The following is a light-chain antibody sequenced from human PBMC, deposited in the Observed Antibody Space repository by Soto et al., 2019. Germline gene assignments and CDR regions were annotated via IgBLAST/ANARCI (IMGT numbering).Light chain of an antibody. V-gene: IGKV3-11*01. CDR1: QSVSSY. J-gene: IGKJ4*01. CDR3: QQRSNRLT. CDR2: DAS. Sequence: EIVLTQSPATLSLSPGDRATLSCRASQSVSSYLAWYQQKPGQAPRLLIYDASSRATGIPARFSGSGSGTDFTLTISSLEPEDFAVYYCQQRSNRLTFGGGTKVEIK.